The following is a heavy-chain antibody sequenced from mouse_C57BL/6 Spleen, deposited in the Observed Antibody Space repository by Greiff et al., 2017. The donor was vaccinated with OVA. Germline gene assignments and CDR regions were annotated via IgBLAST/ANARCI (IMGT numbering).Heavy chain of an antibody. CDR1: GYTFTSYW. J-gene: IGHJ4*01. CDR3: ARSLLRRYAMDY. D-gene: IGHD1-1*01. CDR2: IYPSASET. V-gene: IGHV1-61*01. Sequence: VQLQQPGAELVRPGSSVKLSCKASGYTFTSYWMDWVKQRPGQGLEWIGNIYPSASETHYNQKFKDKATLTVDKSSSTAYMQLSSLTSEDSAVYYCARSLLRRYAMDYWGQGTSVTVSS.